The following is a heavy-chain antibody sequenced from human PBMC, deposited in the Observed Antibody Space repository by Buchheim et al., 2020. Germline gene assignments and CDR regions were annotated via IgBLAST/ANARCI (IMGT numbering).Heavy chain of an antibody. CDR2: IYHTGST. D-gene: IGHD4-17*01. V-gene: IGHV4-59*12. CDR1: GASISSYY. Sequence: QVQLQESDLGLMKPSETLSLTCAVSGASISSYYWSWIRQPPGKGLEWIGYIYHTGSTNYSPSLKSRVTISVDKSKNQFSLKLSSVTAADTAVYYCVGYGDYVPSEVYWGQGTL. CDR3: VGYGDYVPSEVY. J-gene: IGHJ4*02.